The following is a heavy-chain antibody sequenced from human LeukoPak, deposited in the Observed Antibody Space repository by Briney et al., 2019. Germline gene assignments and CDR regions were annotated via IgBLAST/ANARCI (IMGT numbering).Heavy chain of an antibody. Sequence: ASVKVSCKASGGTFSSYAISWVRQAPGQGLEWMGRIIPMFGTANYAQKLQGRVTMTTDTSTSTAYMELRSLRSDDTAVYYCARDKDSYGYYNDYWGQGTLVTVSS. V-gene: IGHV1-69*05. J-gene: IGHJ4*02. CDR3: ARDKDSYGYYNDY. CDR2: IIPMFGTA. CDR1: GGTFSSYA. D-gene: IGHD5-18*01.